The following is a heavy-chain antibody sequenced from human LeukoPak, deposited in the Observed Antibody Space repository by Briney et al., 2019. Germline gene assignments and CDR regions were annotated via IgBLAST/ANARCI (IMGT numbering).Heavy chain of an antibody. D-gene: IGHD3-22*01. CDR1: GGSISSYY. CDR3: ARHVHQWFRANFPWFDP. J-gene: IGHJ5*02. V-gene: IGHV4-59*08. Sequence: SETLSLTCTVSGGSISSYYWSWIRQPAGKLREWNGYTHYSGSTNYNPSLKTRVTISVDTPKNQFTLKLSSVTAADTAVYYCARHVHQWFRANFPWFDPSGQGNLVTVSS. CDR2: THYSGST.